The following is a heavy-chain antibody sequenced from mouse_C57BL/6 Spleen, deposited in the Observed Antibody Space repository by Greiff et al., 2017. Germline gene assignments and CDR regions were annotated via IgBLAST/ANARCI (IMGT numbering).Heavy chain of an antibody. V-gene: IGHV5-9-1*02. CDR2: ISSGGDYI. CDR1: GFTFSSYA. CDR3: TRDEGDDYDEGWYFDV. J-gene: IGHJ1*03. Sequence: EVKLMESGAGLVKPGGSLKLSCAASGFTFSSYAMSWVRQTPEKRLEWVAYISSGGDYIYYADTVKGRFTISRDNARNTLYLQMSSLKSEDTAMYYCTRDEGDDYDEGWYFDVWGTGTAVTVSS. D-gene: IGHD2-4*01.